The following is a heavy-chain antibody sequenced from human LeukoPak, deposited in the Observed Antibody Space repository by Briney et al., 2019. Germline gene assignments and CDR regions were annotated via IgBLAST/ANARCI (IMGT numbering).Heavy chain of an antibody. J-gene: IGHJ4*02. Sequence: PGGSLRLSCAASGFSFSSHWMNWVRQVPGKGLVWVARINPGGSSITYADSVKGRFTISRDNAKNTLYLQMDSLRAEDTGVYYCARSNQADDYWGQGTLVTVSS. CDR1: GFSFSSHW. CDR2: INPGGSSI. CDR3: ARSNQADDY. V-gene: IGHV3-74*01. D-gene: IGHD1-14*01.